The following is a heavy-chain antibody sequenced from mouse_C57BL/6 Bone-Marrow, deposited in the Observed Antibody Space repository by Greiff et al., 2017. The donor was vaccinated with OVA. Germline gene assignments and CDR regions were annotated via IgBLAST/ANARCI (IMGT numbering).Heavy chain of an antibody. J-gene: IGHJ2*01. V-gene: IGHV5-6*01. CDR3: ARGNWEGDY. D-gene: IGHD4-1*01. CDR1: GFTFSSYG. Sequence: EVNVVESGGDLVKPGGSLKLSCAASGFTFSSYGMSWVRQTPDKRLEWVATISSGGSYTYYPDSVKGRFTISRDNAKNTLYLQMSSLKSEDTAMYYCARGNWEGDYWGQGTTLTVSS. CDR2: ISSGGSYT.